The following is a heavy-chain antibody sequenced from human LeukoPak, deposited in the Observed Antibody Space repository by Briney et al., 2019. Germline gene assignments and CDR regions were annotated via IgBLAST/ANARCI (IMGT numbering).Heavy chain of an antibody. Sequence: GGSLRLSCAASGFTFSSYIMNWVRQAPGKGLEWVSYISSSSSTIYYADSVKGRFTISRDNAKNSLYPQMNSLRDEDTAVYYCARDGYTHFDYWGQGTLVTVSS. CDR3: ARDGYTHFDY. V-gene: IGHV3-48*02. CDR1: GFTFSSYI. D-gene: IGHD1-1*01. J-gene: IGHJ4*02. CDR2: ISSSSSTI.